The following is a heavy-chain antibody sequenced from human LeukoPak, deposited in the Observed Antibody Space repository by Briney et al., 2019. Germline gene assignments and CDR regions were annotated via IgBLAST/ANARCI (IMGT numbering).Heavy chain of an antibody. CDR3: AREGSIAAAAMYYFDY. CDR1: GGSISSSSYY. V-gene: IGHV4-39*02. J-gene: IGHJ4*02. Sequence: SETLSLTCTVSGGSISSSSYYWGWIRQPPGKGLEWIGSIYYSGSTYYNPSLKSRVTISVDTSKNQFSLKLSSVTAADTAVYYCAREGSIAAAAMYYFDYWGQGTLVTVSS. D-gene: IGHD6-13*01. CDR2: IYYSGST.